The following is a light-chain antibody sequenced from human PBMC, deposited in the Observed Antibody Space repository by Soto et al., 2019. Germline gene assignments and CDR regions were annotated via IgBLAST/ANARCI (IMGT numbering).Light chain of an antibody. CDR1: SSNIGAGYD. J-gene: IGLJ3*02. V-gene: IGLV1-40*01. CDR3: QSYDSSLSGWV. CDR2: GNS. Sequence: QSVLTQPPSVSGAPGQRVTISCTGSSSNIGAGYDVHWYQQLPGTAPKLLIYGNSNRPSGVPDRFSGSKSGTSASLAITGFRAEDEADYYCQSYDSSLSGWVFDGGTKLTVL.